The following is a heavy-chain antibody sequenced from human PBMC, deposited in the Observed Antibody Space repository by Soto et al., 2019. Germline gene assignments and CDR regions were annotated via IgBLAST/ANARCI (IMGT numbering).Heavy chain of an antibody. V-gene: IGHV1-18*04. CDR2: ISAYNGNT. CDR3: ARDHLDIVVVPAARANWFDP. J-gene: IGHJ5*02. Sequence: ASVKVSCKASGYTFTSYGISWVRQAPGQGLEWMGWISAYNGNTNYAQKLQGRVTMTTDTSTSTAYVELRSLRSDDTAVYYCARDHLDIVVVPAARANWFDPWGQGTLVTVSS. CDR1: GYTFTSYG. D-gene: IGHD2-2*03.